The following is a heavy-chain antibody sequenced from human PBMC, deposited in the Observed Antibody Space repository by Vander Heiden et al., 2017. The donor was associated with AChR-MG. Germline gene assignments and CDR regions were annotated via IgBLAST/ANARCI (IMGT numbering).Heavy chain of an antibody. CDR1: GYTFTSYG. Sequence: QVQLVQSGAEVKKPGASVKVSCKASGYTFTSYGISWVRPAPGQGLEWMGWIGAYNGNTNYAQKLQGRVTMTTDTSTSTAYMELRSLRSDDTAVYYCARGGDRGVIIFTARRNWFDPWGQGTLVTVSS. CDR2: IGAYNGNT. J-gene: IGHJ5*02. CDR3: ARGGDRGVIIFTARRNWFDP. D-gene: IGHD3-10*01. V-gene: IGHV1-18*01.